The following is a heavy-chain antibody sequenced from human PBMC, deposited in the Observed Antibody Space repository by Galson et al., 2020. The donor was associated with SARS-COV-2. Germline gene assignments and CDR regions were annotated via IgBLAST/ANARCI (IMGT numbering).Heavy chain of an antibody. D-gene: IGHD2-2*01. CDR3: ARSLGYWSSTGCLCGQKNAYDYYGRDV. V-gene: IGHV4-30-2*01. CDR1: GGSISTAGSS. J-gene: IGHJ6*02. Sequence: SETLSLTCAVSGGSISTAGSSWSWIRPPPGKGLEWIGYIYHTGSTSYNPSLQSRLTISAARSNNQFSLKLRSVTAADTAVYFCARSLGYWSSTGCLCGQKNAYDYYGRDVWGQGTTVIVS. CDR2: IYHTGST.